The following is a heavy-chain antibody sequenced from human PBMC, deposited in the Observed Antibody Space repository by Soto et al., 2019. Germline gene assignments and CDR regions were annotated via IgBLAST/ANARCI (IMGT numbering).Heavy chain of an antibody. J-gene: IGHJ4*02. CDR2: IYWDDDK. V-gene: IGHV2-5*02. D-gene: IGHD3-3*01. CDR1: GFSLTTSGVG. CDR3: AHRVLRTVFGLVTTTAIYFDF. Sequence: QITLNESGPPVVRPTETLTLTCRFSGFSLTTSGVGVGWIRQSPGKAPQWLALIYWDDDKRYSASLKSRLTFTKDTTKNQVVLTVSDLEPTDTATYYCAHRVLRTVFGLVTTTAIYFDFWGQGTPVAVSS.